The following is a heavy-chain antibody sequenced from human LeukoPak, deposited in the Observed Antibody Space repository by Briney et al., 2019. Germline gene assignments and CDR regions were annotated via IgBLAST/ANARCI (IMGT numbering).Heavy chain of an antibody. Sequence: GGSLRLSCAASAFTFSSYALNWVRQAPGKGLEWVSAISGSGDRAYYADSVKGRLTISRDNSKRIVSLQMNSLRAEDTAVYYCAKYSVAGSGRYMDVWGKGTTFTVSS. D-gene: IGHD6-19*01. CDR1: AFTFSSYA. CDR2: ISGSGDRA. CDR3: AKYSVAGSGRYMDV. J-gene: IGHJ6*03. V-gene: IGHV3-23*01.